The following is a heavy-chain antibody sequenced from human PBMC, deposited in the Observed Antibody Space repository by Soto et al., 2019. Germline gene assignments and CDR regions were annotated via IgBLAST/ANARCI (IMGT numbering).Heavy chain of an antibody. CDR3: ATSVNLDMAFDY. D-gene: IGHD2-15*01. Sequence: ASVKVSCKASGYTFTHYYIHWVRQAPGQGLEWMGIINPNGGITTYAQKFRAGFTMTRDTSTSTVYLELSSLRSEDSAVYYCATSVNLDMAFDYWGQGTLVTVSS. CDR2: INPNGGIT. V-gene: IGHV1-46*01. CDR1: GYTFTHYY. J-gene: IGHJ4*02.